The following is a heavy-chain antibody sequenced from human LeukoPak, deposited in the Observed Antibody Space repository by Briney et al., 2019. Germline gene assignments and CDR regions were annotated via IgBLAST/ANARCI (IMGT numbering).Heavy chain of an antibody. Sequence: ASVKVSWKASGYTFTSYGISWVRQAPGQGLEWLAWIRAYNGNTNYAQKLQGRVTMTTDTSTSTAYMELRSLRSDDTAVYYCARGSAEQWLVLGFLGYWGQGTLVNVSS. CDR2: IRAYNGNT. V-gene: IGHV1-18*01. D-gene: IGHD6-19*01. J-gene: IGHJ4*02. CDR1: GYTFTSYG. CDR3: ARGSAEQWLVLGFLGY.